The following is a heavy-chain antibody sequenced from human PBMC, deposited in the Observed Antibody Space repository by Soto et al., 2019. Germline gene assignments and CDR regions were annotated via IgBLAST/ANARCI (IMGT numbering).Heavy chain of an antibody. J-gene: IGHJ4*02. CDR2: MNPNSGNT. D-gene: IGHD6-13*01. CDR1: GYTFTSYD. Sequence: GVSVKVSCKASGYTFTSYDISWVRQATGQGLEWMGWMNPNSGNTGYAQKFQGRVTITRDTSASTAYMELSSLRSEDTAVYYCARDVAAAGLDYWGQGTLVTVSS. V-gene: IGHV1-8*01. CDR3: ARDVAAAGLDY.